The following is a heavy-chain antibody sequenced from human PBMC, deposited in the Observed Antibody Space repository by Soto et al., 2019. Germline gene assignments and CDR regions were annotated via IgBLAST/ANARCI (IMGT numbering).Heavy chain of an antibody. CDR1: GCSISSGGYY. Sequence: SETLSLTCTVSGCSISSGGYYWSWIRQHPGKGLEWIGYIYYSGSTYYNPSLKSRVTISVDTSKNQFSLKLSSVTAADTAVYYCARVDSSAMLDYWGQGTLVTVSS. J-gene: IGHJ4*02. CDR3: ARVDSSAMLDY. V-gene: IGHV4-31*03. CDR2: IYYSGST. D-gene: IGHD2-2*01.